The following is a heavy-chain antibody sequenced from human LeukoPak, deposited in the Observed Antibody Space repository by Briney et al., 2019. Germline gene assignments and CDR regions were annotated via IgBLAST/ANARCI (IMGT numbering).Heavy chain of an antibody. J-gene: IGHJ4*02. CDR2: ISSSSSTI. D-gene: IGHD3-10*01. CDR3: ARWFTASFDY. CDR1: GFTFSSYS. V-gene: IGHV3-48*02. Sequence: PGGFLRLSCAASGFTFSSYSMDWVRQAPGKGLEWVSYISSSSSTIYYADSVKGRFTISRDNAKNSLYLQMNSLRDEDTAVYYCARWFTASFDYWGQGTLVTVSS.